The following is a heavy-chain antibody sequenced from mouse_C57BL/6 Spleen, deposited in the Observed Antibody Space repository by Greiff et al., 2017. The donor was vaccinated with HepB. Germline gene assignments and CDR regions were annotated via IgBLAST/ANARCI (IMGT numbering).Heavy chain of an antibody. CDR1: GYTFTDYY. CDR2: IYPGSGNT. J-gene: IGHJ1*03. D-gene: IGHD1-1*01. V-gene: IGHV1-76*01. CDR3: ASPLYYYGSSYGYFDV. Sequence: QVQLKESGAELVRPGASVKLSCKASGYTFTDYYKNWVKQRPGQGLEWIARIYPGSGNTYYNEKFKGKATLTAEKSSSTAYMQLSSLTSEDSAVYFCASPLYYYGSSYGYFDVWGTGTTVTVSS.